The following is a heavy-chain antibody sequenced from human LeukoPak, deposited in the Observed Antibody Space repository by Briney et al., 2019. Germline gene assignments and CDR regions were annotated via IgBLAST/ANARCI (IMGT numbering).Heavy chain of an antibody. V-gene: IGHV4-59*08. CDR2: IYYSGST. CDR3: ARKSMGIAAAGTLYYYGMDV. Sequence: SETLSLTCTVSGGSISSYYWSWIRQPPGKGLEWLGYIYYSGSTNYNPSLKSRVTISVDTSKNQFSLKLSSVTAADTAVYYCARKSMGIAAAGTLYYYGMDVWGQGTTVTVSS. J-gene: IGHJ6*02. CDR1: GGSISSYY. D-gene: IGHD6-13*01.